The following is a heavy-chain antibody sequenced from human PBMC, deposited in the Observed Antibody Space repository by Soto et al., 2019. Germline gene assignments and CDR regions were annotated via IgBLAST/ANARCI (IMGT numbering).Heavy chain of an antibody. V-gene: IGHV3-15*04. Sequence: KPGGSLRLSCAASGFTFIKAYMNWVRQAPGKGLEWIGQIDSKLDADKTDFAAPVKGRFTLSRDDSKNTVYLQMNGLEIEDTAIYYCAKKVNSGSGSQYFDYWGQGTLVTVSS. D-gene: IGHD3-10*01. J-gene: IGHJ4*02. CDR3: AKKVNSGSGSQYFDY. CDR2: IDSKLDADKT. CDR1: GFTFIKAY.